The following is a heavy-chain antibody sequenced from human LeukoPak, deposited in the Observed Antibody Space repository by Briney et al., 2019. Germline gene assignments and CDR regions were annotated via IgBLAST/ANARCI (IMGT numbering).Heavy chain of an antibody. CDR3: ARGEAWFDS. CDR1: AFTFSNYA. Sequence: PGGSLRLSCAASAFTFSNYAMSWVRQAPGKGLEWVSAISASGGSTYYADSVKGRFTISRDNSKDTLYLQMNSLTAEDTAVYFCARGEAWFDSWGQGTLVTISS. V-gene: IGHV3-23*01. CDR2: ISASGGST. D-gene: IGHD3-16*01. J-gene: IGHJ5*01.